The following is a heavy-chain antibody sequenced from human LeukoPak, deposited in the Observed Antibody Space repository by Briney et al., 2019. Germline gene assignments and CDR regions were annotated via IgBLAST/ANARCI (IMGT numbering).Heavy chain of an antibody. CDR3: ARDGDYVWGSYHTPLDD. V-gene: IGHV3-11*04. CDR1: GFTFSDYY. J-gene: IGHJ4*02. D-gene: IGHD3-16*02. Sequence: PGGSLRLSCAASGFTFSDYYMSWIRQAPGKGLEWVSYISSSGSTIYYADSVKGRFTISRDDAKNSLYLQMNILRAEDTAVDYCARDGDYVWGSYHTPLDDWGQGTLVTVSS. CDR2: ISSSGSTI.